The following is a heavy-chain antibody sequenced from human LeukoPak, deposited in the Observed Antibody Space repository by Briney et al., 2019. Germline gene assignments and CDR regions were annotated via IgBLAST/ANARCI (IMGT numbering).Heavy chain of an antibody. CDR2: ISSSSSTI. Sequence: GGSLRLSCAASGFTFSSYSMNWVRQAPGKGLEWVSYISSSSSTIYYADSVKGRFTISRDNAKNSLYLQMNSLRAEDTAVYYCAREHNWNYVLPLDAFDIWGQGTMVTVSS. CDR3: AREHNWNYVLPLDAFDI. V-gene: IGHV3-48*01. D-gene: IGHD1-7*01. CDR1: GFTFSSYS. J-gene: IGHJ3*02.